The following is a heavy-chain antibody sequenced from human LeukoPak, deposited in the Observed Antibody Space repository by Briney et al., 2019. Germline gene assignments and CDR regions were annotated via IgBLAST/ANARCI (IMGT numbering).Heavy chain of an antibody. Sequence: GGSLTLSCAASGCTFSSYWMSWVRQAPGKGLEGVANIKQDGSEKYYVDSVKGRFTISRDNAKNSLYLQMTSLRAEDTAVYYCARIEGDFWSPGHAFDIWGQGTMVTVSS. V-gene: IGHV3-7*01. D-gene: IGHD3-3*01. CDR2: IKQDGSEK. J-gene: IGHJ3*02. CDR1: GCTFSSYW. CDR3: ARIEGDFWSPGHAFDI.